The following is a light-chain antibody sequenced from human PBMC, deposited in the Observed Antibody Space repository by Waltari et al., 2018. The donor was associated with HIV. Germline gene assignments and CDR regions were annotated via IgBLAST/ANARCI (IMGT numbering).Light chain of an antibody. CDR1: SSDVGGYDY. CDR2: DVN. Sequence: QSALTQPRSVSGSPGQSATVSCTGTSSDVGGYDYVSWYQQHPGKAPKPMIYDVNKRPSGVPDRFSGSKSGNTASLTISGLQAEDEADYYCCSYAGITRVFGGGTKLTVL. J-gene: IGLJ2*01. CDR3: CSYAGITRV. V-gene: IGLV2-11*01.